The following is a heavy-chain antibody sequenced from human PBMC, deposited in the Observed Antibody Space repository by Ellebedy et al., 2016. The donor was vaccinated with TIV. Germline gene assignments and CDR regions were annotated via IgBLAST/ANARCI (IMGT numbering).Heavy chain of an antibody. CDR2: INAGAKAL. CDR1: GFTFNSHA. CDR3: ARDIPNWALDY. J-gene: IGHJ4*01. V-gene: IGHV3-48*02. D-gene: IGHD7-27*01. Sequence: GGSLRLSXAASGFTFNSHAMNWVRQAPGKGLEWVSYINAGAKALYYADSVKGRFTISRDDAKNSLYLEMSSLRDEDTAVYYCARDIPNWALDYWGHGTLVTVSS.